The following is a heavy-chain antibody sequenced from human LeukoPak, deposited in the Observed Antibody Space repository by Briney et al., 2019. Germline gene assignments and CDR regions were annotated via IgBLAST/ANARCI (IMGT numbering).Heavy chain of an antibody. J-gene: IGHJ3*02. CDR2: ISGSGGST. Sequence: SGRSLRLSCAASGFTFSSYAMSWVRQAPGKGLEWVSAISGSGGSTYYADSVKGRFTISRDNSKNTLYLQMNSLRAEDTAVYYCAKDLKDYYGSGSAFDIWGQGTMVTVSS. CDR1: GFTFSSYA. D-gene: IGHD3-10*01. CDR3: AKDLKDYYGSGSAFDI. V-gene: IGHV3-23*01.